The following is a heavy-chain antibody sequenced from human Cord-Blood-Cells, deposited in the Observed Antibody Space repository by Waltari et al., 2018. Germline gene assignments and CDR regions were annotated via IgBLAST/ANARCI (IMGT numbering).Heavy chain of an antibody. Sequence: EVQLLESGGGLVQPGGSLRLSCAASGFTFSSYAMSWVRQAPGKGLEWVSAISGSSGSTYYADSVKGRFTISRDNSKNTLYLQMNSLRAEDTAVYYCAKGKWELLAFDIWGQGTMVTVSS. V-gene: IGHV3-23*01. D-gene: IGHD1-26*01. J-gene: IGHJ3*02. CDR3: AKGKWELLAFDI. CDR2: ISGSSGST. CDR1: GFTFSSYA.